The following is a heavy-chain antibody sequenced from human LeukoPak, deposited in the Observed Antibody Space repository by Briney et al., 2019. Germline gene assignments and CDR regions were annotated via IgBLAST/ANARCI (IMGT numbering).Heavy chain of an antibody. Sequence: GGSLRLSCAASGFTFSSYAMTWVRQAPGKGLEWVGFIRSKAYGGTTEYAASVKGRFTISRDDSKSIAYLQMNSLKTEDTAVYYCTREEVGDCSGGSCYSDYWGQGTLVTVSS. J-gene: IGHJ4*02. CDR2: IRSKAYGGTT. D-gene: IGHD2-15*01. CDR3: TREEVGDCSGGSCYSDY. CDR1: GFTFSSYA. V-gene: IGHV3-49*04.